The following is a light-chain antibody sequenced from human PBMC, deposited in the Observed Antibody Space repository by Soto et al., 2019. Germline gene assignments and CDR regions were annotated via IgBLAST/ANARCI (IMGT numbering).Light chain of an antibody. V-gene: IGLV2-14*01. CDR1: SSDVGGYKF. CDR2: EVS. J-gene: IGLJ1*01. CDR3: CSYTGSSTYV. Sequence: QSALTQPASVSGSPGQSITISCTGTSSDVGGYKFVSWYQEHPGKAPKLMIYEVSNRPSGVSNRFSGSKSGNTASLTISGLQAEDEADYYCCSYTGSSTYVFGTGTRSPS.